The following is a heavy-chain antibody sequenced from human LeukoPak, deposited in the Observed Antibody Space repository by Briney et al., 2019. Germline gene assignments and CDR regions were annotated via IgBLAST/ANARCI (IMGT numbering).Heavy chain of an antibody. CDR1: GFTFSNYA. CDR2: ITGSGGNT. D-gene: IGHD3-9*01. J-gene: IGHJ4*02. Sequence: HPGASLRLSCAASGFTFSNYAMSWVRQAPGKGLEWVSAITGSGGNTYYADSVKGRFTIPRDNSKNTVFLQMNSLRAEDTAVYYCAKWGDYDVLTGYYVSDYWGQGTLVTVSS. CDR3: AKWGDYDVLTGYYVSDY. V-gene: IGHV3-23*01.